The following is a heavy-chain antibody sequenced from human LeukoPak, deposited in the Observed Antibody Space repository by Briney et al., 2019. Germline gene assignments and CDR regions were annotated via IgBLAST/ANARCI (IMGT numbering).Heavy chain of an antibody. CDR1: GDSVSSNSAG. V-gene: IGHV6-1*01. D-gene: IGHD3-10*01. Sequence: SQTLSLTCAISGDSVSSNSAGWNWVRQSPSRGLEWLGRTYYRSNWYTDYAVSVKSRIIINPDTSKNQLSLQLNSVTPEDTAVYYCARDAAMVRGVTPLFDPWGQGTLVTVSS. CDR2: TYYRSNWYT. CDR3: ARDAAMVRGVTPLFDP. J-gene: IGHJ5*02.